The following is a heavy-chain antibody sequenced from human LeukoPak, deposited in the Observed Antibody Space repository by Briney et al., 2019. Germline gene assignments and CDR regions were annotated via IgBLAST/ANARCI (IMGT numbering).Heavy chain of an antibody. D-gene: IGHD2-15*01. V-gene: IGHV3-30*18. CDR1: GFTFSSYG. CDR3: AKDTRADY. CDR2: ISYDGSNK. J-gene: IGHJ4*02. Sequence: GRSLRLSCAASGFTFSSYGMHWVRQAPGKGLEWVAVISYDGSNKYYADSVKGRFTISRDNSKNTLYLQMNSLRAEDTAVYYCAKDTRADYWGQGILVTVSS.